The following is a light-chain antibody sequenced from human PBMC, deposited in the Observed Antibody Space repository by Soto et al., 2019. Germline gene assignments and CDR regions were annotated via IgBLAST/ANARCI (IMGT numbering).Light chain of an antibody. J-gene: IGLJ3*02. Sequence: QLVLTQPASVSGSPGQSITISCTGSNNDIGSFNVVSWYQQHPGKAPKLIIYAVSKRPSGVSDRFSGSKSGNTASLTISEVQAEDESDYYCCSYAGSSTSWVFGGGTKLTVL. CDR3: CSYAGSSTSWV. V-gene: IGLV2-23*02. CDR2: AVS. CDR1: NNDIGSFNV.